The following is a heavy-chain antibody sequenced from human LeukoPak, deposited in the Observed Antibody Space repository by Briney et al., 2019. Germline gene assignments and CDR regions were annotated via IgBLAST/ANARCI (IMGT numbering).Heavy chain of an antibody. D-gene: IGHD6-19*01. CDR3: ARGVTGGWYGDFQH. J-gene: IGHJ1*01. CDR2: IDHSGST. Sequence: PSETLSLPCAVYGGSFSGYYWSWIRQPPGKGLEWIGEIDHSGSTNYNPSLKSRVTISVDTSKNQFSLKLSSVTAADTAVYYCARGVTGGWYGDFQHWGQGTLVTVSS. CDR1: GGSFSGYY. V-gene: IGHV4-34*01.